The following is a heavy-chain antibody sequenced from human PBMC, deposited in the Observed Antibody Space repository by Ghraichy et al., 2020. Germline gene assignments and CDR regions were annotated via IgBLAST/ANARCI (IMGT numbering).Heavy chain of an antibody. CDR1: GFTFSSYA. D-gene: IGHD3-10*01. V-gene: IGHV3-23*01. CDR2: ISGSGDIT. J-gene: IGHJ6*02. CDR3: AKRHYYGSGSMDV. Sequence: GGSLRLSCVASGFTFSSYAMTWVRQAPGKGLEWVSAISGSGDITYYADSVKGRFTISRDNSKNTLYVQMNSLRGEDTDAYYCAKRHYYGSGSMDVWCQGTTVTVSS.